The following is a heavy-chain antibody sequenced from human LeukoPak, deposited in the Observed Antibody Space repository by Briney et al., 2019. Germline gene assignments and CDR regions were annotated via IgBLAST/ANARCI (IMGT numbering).Heavy chain of an antibody. V-gene: IGHV3-23*01. J-gene: IGHJ3*02. CDR2: ISGSGGST. D-gene: IGHD6-25*01. CDR1: GFTFSSYA. Sequence: GGSLRLSCAASGFTFSSYAMGWVRQAPGKGLEWVSTISGSGGSTYYADSVKGRFTISRDNSKNTLYLQMNSLRAEDTAVYYCAKVKSSAYDAFDIWGQGTMVTVSS. CDR3: AKVKSSAYDAFDI.